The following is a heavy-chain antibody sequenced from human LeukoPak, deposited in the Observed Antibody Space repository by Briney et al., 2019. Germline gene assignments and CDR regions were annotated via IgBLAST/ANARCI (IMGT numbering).Heavy chain of an antibody. CDR1: GYTLTELS. V-gene: IGHV1-24*01. J-gene: IGHJ6*02. D-gene: IGHD4-11*01. CDR2: FDPEDGET. CDR3: ATGIPIATVISYYYYGMDV. Sequence: ASVKVSCKVSGYTLTELSMHWVLQAPGKGLEWMGGFDPEDGETIYAQKFQGRVTMTEDTSTDTAYMELSSLRSEDTAVYYCATGIPIATVISYYYYGMDVWGQGTTVTVSS.